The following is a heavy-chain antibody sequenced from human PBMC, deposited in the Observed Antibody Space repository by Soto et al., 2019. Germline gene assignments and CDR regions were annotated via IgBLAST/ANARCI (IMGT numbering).Heavy chain of an antibody. D-gene: IGHD4-17*01. CDR1: GYTFSSYS. Sequence: HPGGSLRLSCAASGYTFSSYSMNWVRQAPGKGLEWVSYISSGTTTIYYADSVKGRFTISRDNAKNSLYLQMNSLRDEDTAVYYCARDHYGDYIFDYWGQGTLVTVSS. V-gene: IGHV3-48*02. CDR2: ISSGTTTI. J-gene: IGHJ4*02. CDR3: ARDHYGDYIFDY.